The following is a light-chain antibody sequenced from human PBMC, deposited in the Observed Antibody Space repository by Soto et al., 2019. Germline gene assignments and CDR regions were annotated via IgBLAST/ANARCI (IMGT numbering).Light chain of an antibody. V-gene: IGKV1-5*03. J-gene: IGKJ1*01. Sequence: DIQMTQSPSTLSGSVGDRVTITCRASQTISSWLAWYQQKPGKAPKLLIYKASTLKSGVPSRFSGSGSRTEFTLTISSLQPDDFATYYCQQYSTYTPRTFGQGTKVDIK. CDR1: QTISSW. CDR2: KAS. CDR3: QQYSTYTPRT.